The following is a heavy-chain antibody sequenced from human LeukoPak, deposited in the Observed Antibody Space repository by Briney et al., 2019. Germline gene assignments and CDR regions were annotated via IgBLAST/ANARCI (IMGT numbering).Heavy chain of an antibody. D-gene: IGHD3-9*01. J-gene: IGHJ6*03. CDR2: VYTSGIT. CDR3: ARHNGFDRGYYYYMDV. V-gene: IGHV4-4*07. CDR1: GGFINSYY. Sequence: SETLSLTCTVSGGFINSYYWSWIRQPAGEGLDWIGRVYTSGITNYNPSLKSRITMSVDTSKNQFSLKLTSVTAADTAVYYCARHNGFDRGYYYYMDVWGKGTTVTVSS.